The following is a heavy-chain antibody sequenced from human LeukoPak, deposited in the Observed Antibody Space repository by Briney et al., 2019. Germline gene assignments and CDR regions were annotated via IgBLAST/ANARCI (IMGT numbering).Heavy chain of an antibody. CDR3: ASLTTAEAFDI. Sequence: SETLSLTCSVSGGSISSYYWSWIRQPPGKGLEWIGYMYYSGSSNYNPSLKSRVTIPVDTSNHQFSLKLSSVTAADTAVYYCASLTTAEAFDIWGQGTMVTVSS. CDR1: GGSISSYY. D-gene: IGHD3-22*01. J-gene: IGHJ3*02. CDR2: MYYSGSS. V-gene: IGHV4-59*01.